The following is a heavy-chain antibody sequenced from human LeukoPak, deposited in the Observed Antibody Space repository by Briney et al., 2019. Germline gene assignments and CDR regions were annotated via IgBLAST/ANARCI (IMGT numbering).Heavy chain of an antibody. CDR2: INSDGSST. CDR1: GFTFSSYW. D-gene: IGHD5-18*01. Sequence: GGSLRLSCAASGFTFSSYWMHWVRQAPGKGLVWVSRINSDGSSTSYADPVKGRFTISRDNAKNTLYLQMNSLRAEDTAVYYCARDRGYSYGLQGGWFDPWGQGTLVTVSS. V-gene: IGHV3-74*01. J-gene: IGHJ5*02. CDR3: ARDRGYSYGLQGGWFDP.